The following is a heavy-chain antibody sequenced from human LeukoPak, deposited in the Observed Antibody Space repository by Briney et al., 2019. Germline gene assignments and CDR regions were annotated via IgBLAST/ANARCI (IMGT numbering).Heavy chain of an antibody. Sequence: PGRSLRLSCAASGFTFSSYGVHWVRQAPGKGLEWVAVIWYDGSNKYYADSVKGRFTISRDNSKNTLYLQMNSLRAEDTAVYYCARFWNDGPIDYWGQGTLVTVPS. CDR1: GFTFSSYG. J-gene: IGHJ4*02. CDR2: IWYDGSNK. V-gene: IGHV3-33*01. D-gene: IGHD1-1*01. CDR3: ARFWNDGPIDY.